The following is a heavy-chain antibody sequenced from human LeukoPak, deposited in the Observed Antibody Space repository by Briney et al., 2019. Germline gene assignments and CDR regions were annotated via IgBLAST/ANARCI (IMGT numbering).Heavy chain of an antibody. CDR1: GFTFSDYY. Sequence: GGSLRLSCAASGFTFSDYYMNWIRQAPGKGLEWVSYIRSSGDTTYYADSVKGRFTISRDNAKNSLFLQMNSLRAEDTAVYYCARGSQTYSSDKWGQGPLVTVSS. CDR2: IRSSGDTT. V-gene: IGHV3-11*01. J-gene: IGHJ4*02. CDR3: ARGSQTYSSDK. D-gene: IGHD5-18*01.